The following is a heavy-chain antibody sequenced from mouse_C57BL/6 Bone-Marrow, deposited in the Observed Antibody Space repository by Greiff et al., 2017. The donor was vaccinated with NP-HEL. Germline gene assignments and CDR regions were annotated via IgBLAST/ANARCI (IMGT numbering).Heavy chain of an antibody. CDR1: GFSLTSYG. Sequence: QVQLKESGPGLVQPSQSLSITCTVSGFSLTSYGVHWVRQSPGKGLEWLGVIWSGGSTDYNAAFISRLSISKDNSKSQVFFKMNSLQADDTAIYYCARNWAGTRAWFAYWGQGTLVTVSA. V-gene: IGHV2-2*01. CDR2: IWSGGST. J-gene: IGHJ3*01. CDR3: ARNWAGTRAWFAY. D-gene: IGHD4-1*01.